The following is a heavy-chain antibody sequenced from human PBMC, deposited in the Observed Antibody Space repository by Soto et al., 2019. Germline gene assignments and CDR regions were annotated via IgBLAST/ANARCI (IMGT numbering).Heavy chain of an antibody. V-gene: IGHV3-48*03. J-gene: IGHJ4*02. CDR3: VREGHYYFDY. CDR1: GFTVSAYE. Sequence: GGSLRLSCAASGFTVSAYEMHGVRQAPGQGLEWVSYISKSGGTTYYADSVKGRFTISRDDAKNSVYLQMSSLRPEDMAVYKCVREGHYYFDYWAQGALVTVSS. CDR2: ISKSGGTT.